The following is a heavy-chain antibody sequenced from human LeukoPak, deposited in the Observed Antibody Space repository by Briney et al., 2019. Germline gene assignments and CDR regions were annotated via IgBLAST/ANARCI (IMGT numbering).Heavy chain of an antibody. J-gene: IGHJ4*02. CDR2: ISYDGSNK. CDR1: GFTFSSYA. V-gene: IGHV3-30-3*01. D-gene: IGHD6-13*01. CDR3: ARDSAIAAAGGYFDY. Sequence: GGSLRLSRAASGFTFSSYAMHWVRQAPGKGLEWVAVISYDGSNKYYADSVKGRFTISRDNSKNTLYLQMNSLRAEDTAVYYCARDSAIAAAGGYFDYWGQGTLVTVSS.